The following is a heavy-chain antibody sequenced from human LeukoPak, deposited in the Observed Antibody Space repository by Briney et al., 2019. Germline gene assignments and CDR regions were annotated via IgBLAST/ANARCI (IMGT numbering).Heavy chain of an antibody. CDR2: ISGSGGRT. V-gene: IGHV3-23*01. D-gene: IGHD3-16*01. Sequence: GGSLRLSCAASGFTFSSYAMSWVRQAPGKGLEWVSAISGSGGRTYYADSVKGRFTISRDNSKNTLYLQMNSLRADDTAVYYCAKGLNYHMDVWGQGTTVTVSS. CDR3: AKGLNYHMDV. J-gene: IGHJ6*02. CDR1: GFTFSSYA.